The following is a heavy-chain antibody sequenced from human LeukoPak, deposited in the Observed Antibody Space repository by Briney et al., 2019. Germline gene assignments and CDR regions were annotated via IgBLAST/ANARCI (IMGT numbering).Heavy chain of an antibody. CDR2: ISSSSNTI. CDR1: GFTFSSYS. J-gene: IGHJ6*02. V-gene: IGHV3-48*01. Sequence: PGGSLRLSCAASGFTFSSYSMNWVRQAPGKGLEWVSYISSSSNTIHYADSVKGRFTVSRDNAKNSLYLQMNSLRAEDTAVYYCAREGYDSSSATQSNYYYGMDVWGQGTTVTVSS. D-gene: IGHD6-6*01. CDR3: AREGYDSSSATQSNYYYGMDV.